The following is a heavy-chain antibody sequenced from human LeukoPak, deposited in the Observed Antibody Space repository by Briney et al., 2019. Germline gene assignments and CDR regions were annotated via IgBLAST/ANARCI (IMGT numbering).Heavy chain of an antibody. CDR1: GFPFSAYA. CDR3: ATLRFLEWLLYTGGAFDI. D-gene: IGHD3-3*01. V-gene: IGHV3-23*01. Sequence: GGSLRLSCVASGFPFSAYAMSWVRQAPGKGLEWVSGIRGSGETTYYAESVKGRFIIQRDNSKNTLYLQMNSLRAEDTALYYCATLRFLEWLLYTGGAFDIWGQGTMVTVSS. CDR2: IRGSGETT. J-gene: IGHJ3*02.